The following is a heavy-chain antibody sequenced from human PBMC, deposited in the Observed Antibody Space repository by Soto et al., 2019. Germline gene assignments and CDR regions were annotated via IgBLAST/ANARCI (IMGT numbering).Heavy chain of an antibody. Sequence: EVQLVESGGGLVQPGGSLRLSCAASGFTFSSYAMHWVRQAPGKGLEYVSAINSNGASTYYANSVQGGFTISRDNSKNTLYLQMGSLRAEDMAVYYCARDLYDYGDYGGPFDSWGQGTLVSVSS. CDR1: GFTFSSYA. V-gene: IGHV3-64*01. CDR3: ARDLYDYGDYGGPFDS. J-gene: IGHJ4*02. CDR2: INSNGAST. D-gene: IGHD4-17*01.